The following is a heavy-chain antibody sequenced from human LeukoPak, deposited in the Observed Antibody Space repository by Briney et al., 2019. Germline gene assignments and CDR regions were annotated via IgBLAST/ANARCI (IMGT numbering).Heavy chain of an antibody. D-gene: IGHD1-7*01. CDR1: GGSISSYY. V-gene: IGHV4-59*08. CDR3: ARVYNWNYRVDY. Sequence: SETLSLTCTVSGGSISSYYWSWIRQPPGKGLEWIGYIYYSGSTNYNPSLKSRVTISVDTSKNQFSLKLSSVTAADTAVYYCARVYNWNYRVDYWGQGTLVTVSS. CDR2: IYYSGST. J-gene: IGHJ4*02.